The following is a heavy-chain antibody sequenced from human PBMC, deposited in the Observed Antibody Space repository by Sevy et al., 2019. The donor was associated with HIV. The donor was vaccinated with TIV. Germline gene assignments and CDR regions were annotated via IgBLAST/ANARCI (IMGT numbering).Heavy chain of an antibody. CDR3: ARASGGDKLDYYGMDV. Sequence: SETLSLTRAVSGYSISSGYYWGWIRQSPGKGLEWIGNIYHSGTTYYNPSLKSRVTISVDTSKNQFSLKLRSVTATDTAVYYCARASGGDKLDYYGMDVWGQGTTVTVSS. CDR2: IYHSGTT. V-gene: IGHV4-38-2*01. CDR1: GYSISSGYY. J-gene: IGHJ6*02. D-gene: IGHD2-21*02.